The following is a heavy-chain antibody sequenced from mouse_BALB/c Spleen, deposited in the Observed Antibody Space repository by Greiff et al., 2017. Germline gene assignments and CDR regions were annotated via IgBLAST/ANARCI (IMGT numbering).Heavy chain of an antibody. Sequence: QVQLQQSGPELVKPGASVKISCKASGYAFSSSWMNWVKQRPGQGLEWIGRIYPGDGDTNYNGKFKGKATLTADKSSSTAYMQLSSLTSVDSAVYYCNALYRYDEEAWFAYWGQGTLVTVSA. CDR1: GYAFSSSW. CDR2: IYPGDGDT. D-gene: IGHD2-14*01. CDR3: NALYRYDEEAWFAY. J-gene: IGHJ3*01. V-gene: IGHV1-82*01.